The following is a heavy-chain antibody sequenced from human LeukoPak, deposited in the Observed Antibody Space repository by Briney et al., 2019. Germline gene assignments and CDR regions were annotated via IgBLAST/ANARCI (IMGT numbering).Heavy chain of an antibody. V-gene: IGHV4-39*01. Sequence: PSETLSLTCTVSGGSISSSSYYWGWIRQPPGKGLEWIGSIYYSGSTYYNPSLKSRVTISVDTSKNQFSLKLSSVTAADTAVYYCARLEQQLAEPNNYWGQGTLVTVSS. CDR2: IYYSGST. CDR3: ARLEQQLAEPNNY. J-gene: IGHJ4*02. D-gene: IGHD6-13*01. CDR1: GGSISSSSYY.